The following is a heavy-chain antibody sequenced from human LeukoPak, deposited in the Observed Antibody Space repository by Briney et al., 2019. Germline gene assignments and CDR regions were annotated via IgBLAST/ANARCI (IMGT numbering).Heavy chain of an antibody. Sequence: GGSLRLSCAASGFTFSSYEMIWVRQAPGKGLEWVSFISSGSRSIYYADSVKGRFTISRDNAKNSLYLQMNSLRTEDTAVYYCARDNYDYGDYYFDYWGQGTLVTVSS. CDR1: GFTFSSYE. J-gene: IGHJ4*02. D-gene: IGHD4-17*01. CDR3: ARDNYDYGDYYFDY. V-gene: IGHV3-21*01. CDR2: ISSGSRSI.